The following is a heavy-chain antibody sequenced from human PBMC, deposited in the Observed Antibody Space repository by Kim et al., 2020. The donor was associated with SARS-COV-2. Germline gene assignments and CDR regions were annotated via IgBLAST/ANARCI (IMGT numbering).Heavy chain of an antibody. V-gene: IGHV3-23*01. CDR2: SGGGT. CDR3: AKSGQFDC. Sequence: SGGGTYYPDSVEGRFIIARDNSKNTLYLQMNSLRAEDTAVYYCAKSGQFDCWGQGTLVTVSS. J-gene: IGHJ4*02. D-gene: IGHD3-10*01.